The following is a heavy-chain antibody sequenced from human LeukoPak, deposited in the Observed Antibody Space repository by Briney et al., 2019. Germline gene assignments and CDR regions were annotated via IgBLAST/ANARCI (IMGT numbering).Heavy chain of an antibody. CDR1: GGSFSGYY. D-gene: IGHD6-13*01. Sequence: SETLSLTCAVYGGSFSGYYWSWIRQPPGKWLEWIGEINHSGSTNYNPSLKSRVTISVDTSKNQFSLKLSSVTAADTAVYYCARGWSSSWSYWGQGTLVTVSS. CDR3: ARGWSSSWSY. J-gene: IGHJ4*02. V-gene: IGHV4-34*01. CDR2: INHSGST.